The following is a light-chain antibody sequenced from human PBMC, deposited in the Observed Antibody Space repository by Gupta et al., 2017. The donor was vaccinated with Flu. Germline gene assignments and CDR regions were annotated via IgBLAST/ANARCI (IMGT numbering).Light chain of an antibody. V-gene: IGKV1-39*01. CDR3: QQTYSTQWT. J-gene: IGKJ1*01. CDR2: SAS. Sequence: DIQVTQSPTSLSASVGDRVTITCRASQNINSYLNWYQQKPEKAPNLLIYSASSLQSGVPSRFSGSGSETEFTLTISSLQPEDYATYYCQQTYSTQWTFGQGTKVEI. CDR1: QNINSY.